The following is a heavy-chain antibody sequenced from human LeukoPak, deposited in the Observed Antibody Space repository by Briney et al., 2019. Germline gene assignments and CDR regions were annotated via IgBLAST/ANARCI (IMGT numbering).Heavy chain of an antibody. D-gene: IGHD3-10*02. V-gene: IGHV3-48*04. Sequence: GGSLRLSCAASGFTFSSYGMSWVRQAPGKGLEWVSYISSSGSTVYYADSVKGRFTISRDNAKNSLYLQMNSLRAEDTAVYYCAELGITMIGGVWGKGTTVTISS. CDR3: AELGITMIGGV. CDR1: GFTFSSYG. CDR2: ISSSGSTV. J-gene: IGHJ6*04.